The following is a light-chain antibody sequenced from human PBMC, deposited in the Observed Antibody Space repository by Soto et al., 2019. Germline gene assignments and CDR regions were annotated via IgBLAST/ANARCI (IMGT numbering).Light chain of an antibody. CDR2: LEDSGNY. V-gene: IGLV4-60*02. CDR3: ETWDSNTVV. Sequence: QYVLTQSSSASASLGSSVKLTCTLSSGHSSYIITWHQQQPGKAPRYLMKLEDSGNYNKGSGIPDRFSGSRSGADRYLTISNLHFEDEADYYCETWDSNTVVFGGGTKLTVL. J-gene: IGLJ2*01. CDR1: SGHSSYI.